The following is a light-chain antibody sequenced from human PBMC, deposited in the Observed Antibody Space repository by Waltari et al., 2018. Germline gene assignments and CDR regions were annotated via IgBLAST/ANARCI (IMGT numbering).Light chain of an antibody. Sequence: QTVVTQEPSLSVSPGRTVTLPCAFTSGSVSTTSSATWYQQTPGQPPRTLVYKGSSRSSGVPDRFSGSILGNKAALTITGAQADDESNYYCSLYMGSGIWVFGGGTKLTVL. J-gene: IGLJ3*02. V-gene: IGLV8-61*01. CDR1: SGSVSTTSS. CDR2: KGS. CDR3: SLYMGSGIWV.